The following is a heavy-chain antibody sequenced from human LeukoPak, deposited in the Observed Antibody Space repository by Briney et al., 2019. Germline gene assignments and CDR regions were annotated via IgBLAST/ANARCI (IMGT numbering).Heavy chain of an antibody. CDR1: GGSISSYY. D-gene: IGHD1-7*01. CDR2: IYYSGST. Sequence: SETLSLTCTVSGGSISSYYWSWIRQPPGKGLEWIGYIYYSGSTNYNPSLKSRVTISVDTSKNQFSLKLSSVTAADTAVYYCASAQWSLELYGMDVWGRGTTVTVSS. V-gene: IGHV4-59*01. CDR3: ASAQWSLELYGMDV. J-gene: IGHJ6*02.